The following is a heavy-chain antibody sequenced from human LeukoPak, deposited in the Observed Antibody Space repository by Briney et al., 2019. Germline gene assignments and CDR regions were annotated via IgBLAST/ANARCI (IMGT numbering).Heavy chain of an antibody. D-gene: IGHD1-20*01. CDR1: GYTFTDTG. J-gene: IGHJ4*02. V-gene: IGHV1-18*04. CDR2: ISAYSGNT. CDR3: ARGIIIGTTAYKY. Sequence: ASVKVSCKASGYTFTDTGISWVRQAPGQGLEWMGWISAYSGNTNYAQMFQGRVIMTTDTSTSTAYMELRSLRSDDTAVYYCARGIIIGTTAYKYWGQGTLVTVSS.